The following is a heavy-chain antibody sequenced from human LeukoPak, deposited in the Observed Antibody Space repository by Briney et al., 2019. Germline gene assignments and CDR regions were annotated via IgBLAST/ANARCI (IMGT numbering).Heavy chain of an antibody. CDR2: ITNNGGDT. J-gene: IGHJ4*02. CDR1: GFTFRSYA. CDR3: VKDNGSGWYYDY. Sequence: GGSLRLSCAASGFTFRSYAMSWVRQAPGKGLEYVSAITNNGGDTYYSDSVKGRFIISRDNSKNTLYLQMSSLRGEDTAVYYCVKDNGSGWYYDYWGQGTLVAVSS. V-gene: IGHV3-64D*08. D-gene: IGHD6-19*01.